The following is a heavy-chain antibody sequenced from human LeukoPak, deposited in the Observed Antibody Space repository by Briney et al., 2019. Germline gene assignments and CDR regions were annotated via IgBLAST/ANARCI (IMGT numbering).Heavy chain of an antibody. V-gene: IGHV4-34*01. J-gene: IGHJ2*01. Sequence: SETLSLTCALYGGSFSSYSWSWTWIRQTPEKGLEWIGEIIEKGNANYNPSLKSRVPIVLDSSKNQFSLKLTSMTAADTAMYYCARGYYPPRWYFEFWGRGTLVTVSS. CDR2: IIEKGNA. CDR1: GGSFSSYS. CDR3: ARGYYPPRWYFEF. D-gene: IGHD3-10*01.